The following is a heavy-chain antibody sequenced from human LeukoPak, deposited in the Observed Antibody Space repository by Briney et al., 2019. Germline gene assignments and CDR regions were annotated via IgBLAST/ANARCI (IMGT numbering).Heavy chain of an antibody. CDR1: GGSFSGYY. J-gene: IGHJ6*03. D-gene: IGHD2-21*01. V-gene: IGHV4-34*01. CDR2: INHSGST. CDR3: ARVVVGVYYYYMDV. Sequence: SETLSLTCAVYGGSFSGYYWSRIRQPPGKGLEWIGEINHSGSTNYNPSLKSRVTISVDTSKNQFSLKLSSVTAADTAVYYCARVVVGVYYYYMDVWGKGTTVTVSS.